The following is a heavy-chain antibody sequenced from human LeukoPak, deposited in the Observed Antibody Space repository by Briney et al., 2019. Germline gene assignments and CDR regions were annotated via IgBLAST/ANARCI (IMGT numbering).Heavy chain of an antibody. Sequence: MTSETLSVTCTVSGYSIISGYYWAWIRQPPGKGLEWIGNIHHRGSTDYNSSLKSRVTISVDTSKNQFSLRVSSVTAADTAVYYCARARGAYSSTIDYWGQGTLVTVSS. V-gene: IGHV4-38-2*02. CDR3: ARARGAYSSTIDY. J-gene: IGHJ4*02. CDR1: GYSIISGYY. D-gene: IGHD5-18*01. CDR2: IHHRGST.